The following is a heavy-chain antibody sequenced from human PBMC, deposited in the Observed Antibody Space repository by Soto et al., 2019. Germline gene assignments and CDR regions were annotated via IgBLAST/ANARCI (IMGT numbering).Heavy chain of an antibody. D-gene: IGHD3-10*01. CDR1: GFSLTTRGVG. V-gene: IGHV2-5*02. Sequence: QITLKESGPTLVKPTQTLTLTCTFSGFSLTTRGVGVGWIRQPPGKALEWLALIYWDDDEGYSPFLKSRLTITKDTSKNLVVLTMTNIDPVDTATYYCAHRPRGFSYYFDYWGQGTLVTVSS. CDR2: IYWDDDE. CDR3: AHRPRGFSYYFDY. J-gene: IGHJ4*02.